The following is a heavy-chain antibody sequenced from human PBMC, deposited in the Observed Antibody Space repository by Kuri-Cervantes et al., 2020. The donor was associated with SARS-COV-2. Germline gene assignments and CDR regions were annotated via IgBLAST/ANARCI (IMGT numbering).Heavy chain of an antibody. D-gene: IGHD3-3*01. J-gene: IGHJ3*02. V-gene: IGHV4-39*01. CDR2: IYYSGST. CDR1: GGSISSGDYY. CDR3: ARVTTIFRDAFDI. Sequence: SETLSLTCTVSGGSISSGDYYWSWIRQPPGKGLEWIGSIYYSGSTYYNPSLKSRVTISVDTSKNQFSLKLSSVTAADTAVYYCARVTTIFRDAFDIWGQGTMVTVSS.